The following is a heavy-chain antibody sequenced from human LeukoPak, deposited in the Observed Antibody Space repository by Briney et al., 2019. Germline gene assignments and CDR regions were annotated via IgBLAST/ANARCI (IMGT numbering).Heavy chain of an antibody. V-gene: IGHV4-39*01. D-gene: IGHD2-15*01. CDR1: GVSIYSSTYY. Sequence: SETLSLTCSVSGVSIYSSTYYWAWIRQPPGKGLEFIGSIYYNEDTFHNPSLKSRLTISVDTSANLFSLRLTSVTAADTATYYCARQLAAGNDGFDVWGQGTVVTVSS. CDR2: IYYNEDT. J-gene: IGHJ3*01. CDR3: ARQLAAGNDGFDV.